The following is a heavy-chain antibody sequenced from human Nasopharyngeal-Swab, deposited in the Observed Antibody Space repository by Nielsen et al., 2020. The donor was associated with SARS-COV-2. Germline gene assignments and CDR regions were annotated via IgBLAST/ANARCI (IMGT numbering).Heavy chain of an antibody. D-gene: IGHD3-3*01. CDR2: INQDGSEK. V-gene: IGHV3-7*01. CDR3: ARDPAAITIFGVVIIGSRSYYFDY. J-gene: IGHJ4*02. CDR1: GFTFSSYW. Sequence: GESLKISCAASGFTFSSYWMSWVRQAPGKGLEWVANINQDGSEKYYVDSVKGRFTISRDNAKNSLYLQMNSLRAEDTAVYYCARDPAAITIFGVVIIGSRSYYFDYWGQGTLVTVSS.